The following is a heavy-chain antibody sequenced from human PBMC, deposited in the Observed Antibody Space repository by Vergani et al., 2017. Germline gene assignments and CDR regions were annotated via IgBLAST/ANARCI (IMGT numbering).Heavy chain of an antibody. V-gene: IGHV3-64D*06. CDR3: VKDVGKYCSGGSCYPYYFDY. CDR2: ISSNGGST. J-gene: IGHJ4*02. Sequence: EVQLVESGGGLVQPGGSLRLSCSASGFTFSSYAMHWVRQAPGKGLEYVSAISSNGGSTYYADSVKGRFTISRDNSKKTLYLQMSSLRAEDTAVYYCVKDVGKYCSGGSCYPYYFDYWGQGTLVTVSS. D-gene: IGHD2-15*01. CDR1: GFTFSSYA.